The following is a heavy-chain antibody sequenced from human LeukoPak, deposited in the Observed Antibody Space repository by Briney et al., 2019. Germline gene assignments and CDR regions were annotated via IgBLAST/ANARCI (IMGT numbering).Heavy chain of an antibody. D-gene: IGHD3-3*01. J-gene: IGHJ4*02. CDR2: IKQDGGDK. Sequence: GGSLRLSCAASGFTFGDYWMSWVRQAPGKGLEWVANIKQDGGDKYYMDSVKGRFSISGDNAKNSLFLQMNSLTVDDTAVYYCARDFDRITIFGHFDCWGQGTLVTVSS. CDR1: GFTFGDYW. V-gene: IGHV3-7*01. CDR3: ARDFDRITIFGHFDC.